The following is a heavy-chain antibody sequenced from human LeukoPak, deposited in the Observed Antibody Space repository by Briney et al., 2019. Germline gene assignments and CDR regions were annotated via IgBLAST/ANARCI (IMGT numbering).Heavy chain of an antibody. D-gene: IGHD3-3*01. CDR3: AREGGFYRPLDY. Sequence: SETLSLTCTVSGGSVSSSTYYWAWIRQPPGKGLEWIGEVHLDGRTNYNPSLESRLTMSVDLSENHISLKLTSVTAADTAVYYCAREGGFYRPLDYTGQGTLVTVSS. J-gene: IGHJ4*02. CDR1: GGSVSSSTYY. V-gene: IGHV4-39*07. CDR2: VHLDGRT.